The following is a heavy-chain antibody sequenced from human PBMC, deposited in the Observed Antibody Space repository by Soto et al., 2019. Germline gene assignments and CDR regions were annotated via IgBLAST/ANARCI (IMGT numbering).Heavy chain of an antibody. CDR3: ARDLWGYYFDY. CDR1: GGSISSGGYY. D-gene: IGHD3-16*01. V-gene: IGHV4-31*03. J-gene: IGHJ4*02. CDR2: IYYSGST. Sequence: SETLSLTCTVSGGSISSGGYYWSWIRQHPGKGLEWIGYIYYSGSTYYNPSLKSRVTISVDTSKNQFSLKLSSVTAADTVVYYCARDLWGYYFDYWGQGTLVTVSS.